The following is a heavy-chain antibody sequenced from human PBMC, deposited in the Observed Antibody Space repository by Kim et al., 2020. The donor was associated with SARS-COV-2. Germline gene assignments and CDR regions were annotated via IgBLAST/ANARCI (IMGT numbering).Heavy chain of an antibody. CDR1: GYSFTNYW. CDR3: ARHAAPDLSIWFGDSLGPAGWFDP. Sequence: GESLKISCECSGYSFTNYWIGWVRQMPGKGLEWMGIIYPGDSDTRYSPSFEGQVTISVDKSISTAYLQWSSLRASDSAMYYCARHAAPDLSIWFGDSLGPAGWFDPCGQGTLVTVSS. CDR2: IYPGDSDT. V-gene: IGHV5-51*01. D-gene: IGHD3-10*01. J-gene: IGHJ5*02.